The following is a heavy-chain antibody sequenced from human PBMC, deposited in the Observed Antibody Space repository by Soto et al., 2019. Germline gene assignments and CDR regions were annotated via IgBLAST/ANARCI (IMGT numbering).Heavy chain of an antibody. CDR1: GYTFTSYG. CDR2: ISAYNGNT. V-gene: IGHV1-18*01. J-gene: IGHJ6*02. Sequence: GASGKVSCKASGYTFTSYGISWVRQAPGQGLEWMGWISAYNGNTNYAQKLQGGVTMTTDTSTSTAYMELRSLRSDDTAVYYCARGGQLMVYAYHGMDVWRQGTTDTVSS. CDR3: ARGGQLMVYAYHGMDV. D-gene: IGHD2-8*01.